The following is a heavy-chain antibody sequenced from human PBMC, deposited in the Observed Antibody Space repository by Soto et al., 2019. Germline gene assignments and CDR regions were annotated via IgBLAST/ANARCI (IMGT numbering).Heavy chain of an antibody. CDR2: IYYSGGT. CDR3: PRVSRGSSWYYFDY. D-gene: IGHD6-13*01. V-gene: IGHV4-59*01. J-gene: IGHJ4*02. CDR1: GGSISSYY. Sequence: QVQLQESGPGLVKPSETLSLTCTVSGGSISSYYWSWIRQPPGKGLEWIGYIYYSGGTNYNPSLKSRVTISVDTSKNQFSMKLSSVTAADTAVYYCPRVSRGSSWYYFDYWRQGTLVTASS.